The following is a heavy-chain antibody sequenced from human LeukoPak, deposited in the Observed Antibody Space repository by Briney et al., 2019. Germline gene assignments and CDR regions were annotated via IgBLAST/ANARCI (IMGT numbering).Heavy chain of an antibody. CDR2: IHKSGST. D-gene: IGHD1-26*01. CDR1: GGSFSGYY. V-gene: IGHV4-59*10. Sequence: PSETLSLTCAVYGGSFSGYYWSWIRQPAGKGLEWIGRIHKSGSTNYNPSLKSRVTMSVDTSKNQLSLKLSSVTAADTAVYYCARHYGSGYSGSHIYFQHWGQGTLVTVSS. CDR3: ARHYGSGYSGSHIYFQH. J-gene: IGHJ1*01.